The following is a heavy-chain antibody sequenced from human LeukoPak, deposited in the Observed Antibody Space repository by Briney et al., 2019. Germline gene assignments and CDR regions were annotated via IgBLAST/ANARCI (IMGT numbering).Heavy chain of an antibody. V-gene: IGHV3-23*01. CDR2: ISGSGSST. J-gene: IGHJ4*02. CDR3: AKGRCSTTSCSLGYFDY. Sequence: GGSLRLSCEASGFTFSSYAMSWVRQAPGKGLEWVSGISGSGSSTYYADSVEGRFTISRDNSKNTLYLQMNSLRAEDTALYYCAKGRCSTTSCSLGYFDYWGQGNLVTVSS. CDR1: GFTFSSYA. D-gene: IGHD2-2*01.